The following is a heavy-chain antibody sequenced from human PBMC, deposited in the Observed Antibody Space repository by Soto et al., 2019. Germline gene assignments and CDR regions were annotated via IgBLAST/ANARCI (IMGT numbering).Heavy chain of an antibody. D-gene: IGHD6-6*01. J-gene: IGHJ6*02. CDR3: AKSREAARYYYYGMDV. Sequence: PGGSLRLSCAASGFTFSSYAMSWVRQAPGKGLEWVSAISGSGGSTYYADSVKGRFTISRDNSKNTLYLQMNSLRAEDTAVYYCAKSREAARYYYYGMDVWGQGTTVPVSS. CDR2: ISGSGGST. V-gene: IGHV3-23*01. CDR1: GFTFSSYA.